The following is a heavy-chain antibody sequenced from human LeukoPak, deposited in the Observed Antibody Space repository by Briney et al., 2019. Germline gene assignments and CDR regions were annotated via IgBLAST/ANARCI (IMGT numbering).Heavy chain of an antibody. J-gene: IGHJ4*02. CDR3: ARGPHNGVNYYDSSGYYY. CDR2: AYYIGST. CDR1: GGSVSSNTYH. V-gene: IGHV4-61*01. D-gene: IGHD3-22*01. Sequence: SETLSLTCTVSGGSVSSNTYHWSWIRQPPGKGLEWTGYAYYIGSTNYNPSLKSRATISIDTSKNQFSLKLSSVTAADTAVYYCARGPHNGVNYYDSSGYYYWGQGTLVTVSS.